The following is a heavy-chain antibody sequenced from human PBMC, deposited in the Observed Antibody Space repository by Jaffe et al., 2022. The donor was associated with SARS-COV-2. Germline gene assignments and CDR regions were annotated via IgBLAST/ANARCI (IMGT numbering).Heavy chain of an antibody. CDR1: GFYA. D-gene: IGHD6-6*01. Sequence: EVQVLESGGGLVQPGGSLKLSCAASGFYAMTWVRQAPGKGLEWVAAIGSSGSPTYYADSVRGRFTISRDNSKNTLYLQMKSLRVEDTAFYYCAKIIGSIAAHFEDWGQGTLVTVSS. V-gene: IGHV3-23*01. J-gene: IGHJ4*02. CDR3: AKIIGSIAAHFED. CDR2: IGSSGSPT.